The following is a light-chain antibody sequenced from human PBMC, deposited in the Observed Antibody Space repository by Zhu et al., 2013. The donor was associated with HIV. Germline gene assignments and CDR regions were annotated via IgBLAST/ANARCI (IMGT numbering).Light chain of an antibody. CDR1: SSNIGSNY. Sequence: QSVLTQPPSASGTPGQRVTISCSGSSSNIGSNYVYWYQQLPGTAPKLLIYRNNQRPSGVPDRFSGSKSGTSASLAISGHRSEDEADYYCAAWDDSLSVYVFGTGTKVLVL. CDR2: RNN. J-gene: IGLJ1*01. V-gene: IGLV1-47*01. CDR3: AAWDDSLSVYV.